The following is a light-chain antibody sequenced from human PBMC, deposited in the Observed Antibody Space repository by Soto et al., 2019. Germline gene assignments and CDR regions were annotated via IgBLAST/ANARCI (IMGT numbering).Light chain of an antibody. CDR2: GAS. Sequence: EIVLTQSPATLSVSPGERVTLSCRASESVRGNLAWYQQKPGQAPRLLIYGASSRATGIPDRFSGSGSGTDFTLTISRLEPEDFAVYYCQQFGRSPSMYTFGQGTKVDIK. CDR3: QQFGRSPSMYT. CDR1: ESVRGN. V-gene: IGKV3-20*01. J-gene: IGKJ2*01.